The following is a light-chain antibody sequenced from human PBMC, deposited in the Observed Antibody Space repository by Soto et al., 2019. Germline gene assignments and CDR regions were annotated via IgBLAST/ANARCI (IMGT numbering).Light chain of an antibody. CDR2: SNN. V-gene: IGLV1-44*01. J-gene: IGLJ3*02. CDR1: SSNIGSKT. CDR3: AAWDDSLNGVV. Sequence: QSVLTQPPSASGTPGQRVTFSCSGSSSNIGSKTVNWYQQLPGTAPKLLIYSNNQRPSGVPDRFSGSKSGTSASLAISGLQSEDEADYYCAAWDDSLNGVVFGGGTQLTVL.